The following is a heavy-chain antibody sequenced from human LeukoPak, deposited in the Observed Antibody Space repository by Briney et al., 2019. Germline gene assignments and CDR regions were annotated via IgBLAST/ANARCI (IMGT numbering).Heavy chain of an antibody. D-gene: IGHD2-21*01. CDR2: INWNGGTI. CDR3: AKDYCGGNSCFVDY. Sequence: GGSLRLSCAASGFTFEDFAMHWVRQAPGKGLEWASLINWNGGTIAYADSVKGRFTISRDNARNSLYLQMNSLRPEDTALYYCAKDYCGGNSCFVDYWGQGTLVTVSS. V-gene: IGHV3-9*01. J-gene: IGHJ4*02. CDR1: GFTFEDFA.